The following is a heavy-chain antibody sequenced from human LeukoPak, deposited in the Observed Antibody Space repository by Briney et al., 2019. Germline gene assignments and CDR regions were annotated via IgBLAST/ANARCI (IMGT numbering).Heavy chain of an antibody. V-gene: IGHV5-51*01. CDR1: GYRFSDYW. D-gene: IGHD1-1*01. Sequence: GESLKISCECSGYRFSDYWIGWVRPMPGKGLEWMEIIYPGDSDTRYSPSFQGQVTISADKSISTAYLQWSSLKASDTAMYYCARQIGGTTGTAPDYWGQGTLVTVSS. CDR3: ARQIGGTTGTAPDY. J-gene: IGHJ4*02. CDR2: IYPGDSDT.